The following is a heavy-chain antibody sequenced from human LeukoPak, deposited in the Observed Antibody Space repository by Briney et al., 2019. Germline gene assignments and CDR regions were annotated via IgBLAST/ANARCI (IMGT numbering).Heavy chain of an antibody. CDR2: INPNSGGT. J-gene: IGHJ5*02. Sequence: WASVKLSCKASGYTFTGYYMHWVRQAPGQGLEWMGWINPNSGGTNYAQTFQGRVTMTRDTSISTAYMELSRLRADDTAVYYCAREGDYYDSSGYYAWGQGTLVTVSS. CDR3: AREGDYYDSSGYYA. CDR1: GYTFTGYY. V-gene: IGHV1-2*02. D-gene: IGHD3-22*01.